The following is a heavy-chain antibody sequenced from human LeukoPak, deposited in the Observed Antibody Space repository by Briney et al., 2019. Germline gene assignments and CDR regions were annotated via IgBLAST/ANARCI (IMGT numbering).Heavy chain of an antibody. V-gene: IGHV4-61*08. CDR1: GGSISSGGYY. D-gene: IGHD3-22*01. CDR3: ARESYYDSSGYYIDY. CDR2: IYYSGST. J-gene: IGHJ4*02. Sequence: SETLSLTCTVSGGSISSGGYYWSWIRQHPGKGLEWIGYIYYSGSTYYNPSLKSRVTISVDTSKNQFSLKLSSVTAADTAVYYCARESYYDSSGYYIDYWGQGTLVTVSS.